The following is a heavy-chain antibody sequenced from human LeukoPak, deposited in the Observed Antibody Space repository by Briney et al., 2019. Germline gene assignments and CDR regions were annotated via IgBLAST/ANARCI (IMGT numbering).Heavy chain of an antibody. V-gene: IGHV3-53*01. CDR2: TYTGGNS. CDR3: ARGGRGSAAVVAPRSFDI. Sequence: GGSLRLSCAASGFTVGSIHMVWVRQAPGKGLEWVSVTYTGGNSYYADSVKGRFIISRDISKNTLYLQMNSLRAEDSALYYCARGGRGSAAVVAPRSFDIWGQGTMVTVSS. D-gene: IGHD3-22*01. CDR1: GFTVGSIH. J-gene: IGHJ3*02.